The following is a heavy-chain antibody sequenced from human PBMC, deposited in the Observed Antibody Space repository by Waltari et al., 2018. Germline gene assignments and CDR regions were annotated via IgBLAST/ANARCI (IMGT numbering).Heavy chain of an antibody. V-gene: IGHV4-39*01. D-gene: IGHD3-22*01. Sequence: QLQLQESGPGLLKPSETLSPTCSVSGGSISSMYYFWGCIRQPPGKGLEWIGSLYYNGSTYYNPSLQSRVTMSIDAPKNQLSLRLSSVTAADTAVYFCASFNAWDYDLDYWGQGALVTVSS. CDR2: LYYNGST. CDR1: GGSISSMYYF. J-gene: IGHJ4*02. CDR3: ASFNAWDYDLDY.